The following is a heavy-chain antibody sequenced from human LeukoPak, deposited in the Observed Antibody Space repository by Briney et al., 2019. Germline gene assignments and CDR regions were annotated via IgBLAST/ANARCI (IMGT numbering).Heavy chain of an antibody. CDR3: VKDGRSVVGGYDPNRFDP. CDR2: ISSNGGST. Sequence: PGGSLRLSCSASGFTFSSYAMHWVRQAPGKGLEYVSAISSNGGSTYYADSVKGRFTISRDNSKNTLYLQMSSLRAEDTAVYYCVKDGRSVVGGYDPNRFDPWGQGTLVTVSS. D-gene: IGHD5-12*01. CDR1: GFTFSSYA. J-gene: IGHJ5*02. V-gene: IGHV3-64D*06.